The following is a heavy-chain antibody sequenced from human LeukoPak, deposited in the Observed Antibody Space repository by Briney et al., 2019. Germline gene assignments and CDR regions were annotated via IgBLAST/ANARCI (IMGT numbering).Heavy chain of an antibody. D-gene: IGHD3-3*01. CDR2: ISGSGGST. CDR1: GFTFSSYA. V-gene: IGHV3-23*01. Sequence: QAGGSLRLSCAASGFTFSSYAMSWVRQAPGKGLEWVSAISGSGGSTYYADSVKGGFTISRDNSKNTLYLQMNSLRAEDTAVYYCAKGPGTYDFWSGHDYWGQGTLVTVPS. CDR3: AKGPGTYDFWSGHDY. J-gene: IGHJ4*02.